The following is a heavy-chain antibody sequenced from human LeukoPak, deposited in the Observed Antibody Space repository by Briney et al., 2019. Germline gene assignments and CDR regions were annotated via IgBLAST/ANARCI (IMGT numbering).Heavy chain of an antibody. CDR2: IIPIFGTA. V-gene: IGHV1-69*05. Sequence: GASVKVSCKASGYTFTGYYMHWVRQAPGQGLEWMGGIIPIFGTANYAQKFQGRVTITTDESTSTAYMELSSLRSEDTAVYYCARAVNPQYCSSTSCSRGLFDPWGQGTLVTVSS. D-gene: IGHD2-2*01. J-gene: IGHJ5*02. CDR1: GYTFTGYY. CDR3: ARAVNPQYCSSTSCSRGLFDP.